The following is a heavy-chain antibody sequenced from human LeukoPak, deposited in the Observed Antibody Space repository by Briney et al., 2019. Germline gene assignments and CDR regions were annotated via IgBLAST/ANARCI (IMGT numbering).Heavy chain of an antibody. J-gene: IGHJ3*02. CDR1: GGTFSSYA. V-gene: IGHV1-69*05. CDR2: IIPIFRTA. D-gene: IGHD3-22*01. CDR3: ARERVTMSEYYYDSSGYYLRNSVAAFDI. Sequence: ASVKVSCKASGGTFSSYAISWVRQAPGQGLEWMGGIIPIFRTANYAQKFQGRVTITTDESTSTAYMELSSLRSEDTAVYYCARERVTMSEYYYDSSGYYLRNSVAAFDIWGQGTMVTVSS.